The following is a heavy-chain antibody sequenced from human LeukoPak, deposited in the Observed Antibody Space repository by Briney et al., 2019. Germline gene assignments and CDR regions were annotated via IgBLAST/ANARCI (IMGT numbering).Heavy chain of an antibody. J-gene: IGHJ5*02. D-gene: IGHD3-22*01. CDR1: GGSISSYY. CDR3: ASLHYYDSSGYLNWFDP. CDR2: IYYSGST. Sequence: PSETPSLTCTVSGGSISSYYWSWIRQPPGKGLEWIGYIYYSGSTNYNPSLKSRVTISVDTSKNQFSLKLSSVTAADTAVYYCASLHYYDSSGYLNWFDPWGQGTLVTVSS. V-gene: IGHV4-59*01.